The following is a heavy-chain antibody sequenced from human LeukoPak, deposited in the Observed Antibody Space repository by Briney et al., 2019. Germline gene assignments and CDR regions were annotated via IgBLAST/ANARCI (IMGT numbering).Heavy chain of an antibody. D-gene: IGHD4-23*01. V-gene: IGHV3-48*03. CDR2: ISGSGAT. CDR1: GFTFSSYW. J-gene: IGHJ3*01. Sequence: PGGSLRLSCAASGFTFSSYWMNWARQAPGKGLEWISYISGSGATYYADSVKGRFTISRDNGQNSLWLQMNSLRVEDTAVYHCARDPMYNGGNSGAFDFWGQGTLVTVSS. CDR3: ARDPMYNGGNSGAFDF.